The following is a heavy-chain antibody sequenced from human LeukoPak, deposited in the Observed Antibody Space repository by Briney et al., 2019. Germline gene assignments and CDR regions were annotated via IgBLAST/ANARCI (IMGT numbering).Heavy chain of an antibody. CDR3: ARQGAREQQLELDWYFDL. D-gene: IGHD6-13*01. V-gene: IGHV4-59*08. CDR2: IYYSGST. J-gene: IGHJ2*01. Sequence: SETLSLTCTVSGGSISSYYWSWIRRPPGKGLEWIGYIYYSGSTNYNPSLKSRVTISVDTSKNQFSLKLSSVTAADTAVYYCARQGAREQQLELDWYFDLWGRGTLVTVSS. CDR1: GGSISSYY.